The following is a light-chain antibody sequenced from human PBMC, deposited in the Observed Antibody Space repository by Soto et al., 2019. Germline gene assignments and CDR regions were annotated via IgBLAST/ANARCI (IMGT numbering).Light chain of an antibody. Sequence: QSALTQPPSASGTPGQRVTISCSGSSSNIGSDSVNWYQQLPGTAPKLLIYRNNQRPSGVPDRLSGSKSGTSASLAISGLQSEDEADYYCAAWDDSLNGVVFGGGTKVTVL. CDR3: AAWDDSLNGVV. CDR1: SSNIGSDS. V-gene: IGLV1-44*01. CDR2: RNN. J-gene: IGLJ2*01.